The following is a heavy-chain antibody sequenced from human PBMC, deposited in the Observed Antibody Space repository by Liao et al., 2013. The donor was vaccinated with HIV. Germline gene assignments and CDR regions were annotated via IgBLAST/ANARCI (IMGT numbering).Heavy chain of an antibody. J-gene: IGHJ5*02. CDR2: VSHIGIS. V-gene: IGHV4-34*01. CDR1: GGSFDGYF. CDR3: ARHGRKDGPVIT. Sequence: QVQLHQRGTGLLKPSETLSLTCAVYGGSFDGYFWSWIRQPPGKGLEWIGEVSHIGISNCSPSLKNRITISVDTSKYQISLNVSSVTAADTAVYYCARHGRKDGPVITWGQGTLVTVSS. D-gene: IGHD1-26*01.